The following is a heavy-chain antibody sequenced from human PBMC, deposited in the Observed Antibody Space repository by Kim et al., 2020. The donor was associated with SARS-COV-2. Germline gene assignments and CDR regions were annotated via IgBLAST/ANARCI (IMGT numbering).Heavy chain of an antibody. D-gene: IGHD2-15*01. CDR1: GYSFTSYW. CDR3: AREPLYCSGGSCYPGGWFDP. J-gene: IGHJ5*02. Sequence: GESLKISCKGSGYSFTSYWISWVRQMPGKGLEWMGRIDPSDSYTNYSPSFQGHVTISADKSISTAYLQWSSLKASDTAMYYCAREPLYCSGGSCYPGGWFDPWGQGTLVTVSS. CDR2: IDPSDSYT. V-gene: IGHV5-10-1*01.